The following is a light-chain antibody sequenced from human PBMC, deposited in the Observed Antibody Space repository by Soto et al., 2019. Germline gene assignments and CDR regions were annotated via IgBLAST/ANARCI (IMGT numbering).Light chain of an antibody. V-gene: IGLV2-23*03. Sequence: QSALTQPASVSESPGQSITISCTGTSSDVGSYKFVSWYQHHPGKAPKLMIYEGSKRPSGVSDRFSGSKSGNTASLTISGLQADDEDDYYCCSYAGSTNVFGTGTKVTVL. CDR1: SSDVGSYKF. CDR2: EGS. J-gene: IGLJ1*01. CDR3: CSYAGSTNV.